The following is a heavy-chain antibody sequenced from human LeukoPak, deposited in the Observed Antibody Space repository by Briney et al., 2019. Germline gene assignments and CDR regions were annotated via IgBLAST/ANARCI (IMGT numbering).Heavy chain of an antibody. CDR3: ARRVQQLVRD. CDR2: IIPIFGTA. Sequence: SVKVSCKAFGGTFSSSAISWVRQAPGQGLEWMGGIIPIFGTANYAQKFQGRVTITADESTSTAYMELSSLRSEDTAVFYCARRVQQLVRDWGQGTLVTVSS. V-gene: IGHV1-69*13. CDR1: GGTFSSSA. J-gene: IGHJ4*02. D-gene: IGHD6-13*01.